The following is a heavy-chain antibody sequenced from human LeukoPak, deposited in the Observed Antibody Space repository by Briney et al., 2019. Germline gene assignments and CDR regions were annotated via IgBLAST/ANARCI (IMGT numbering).Heavy chain of an antibody. D-gene: IGHD3-22*01. CDR2: IYSGGST. CDR3: ARGDGGGGTMIVFVSLDY. CDR1: GFIVSSKY. Sequence: GGSLRLSCAASGFIVSSKYMSWVRQAPGKGLEWVTVIYSGGSTYYAASVEGRFTISRDNSKNTVYLQMNSLRVEDTAVYYCARGDGGGGTMIVFVSLDYWGQGTLVTVSS. J-gene: IGHJ4*02. V-gene: IGHV3-53*01.